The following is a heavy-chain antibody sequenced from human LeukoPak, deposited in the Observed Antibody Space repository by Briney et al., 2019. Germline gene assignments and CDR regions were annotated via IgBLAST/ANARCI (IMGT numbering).Heavy chain of an antibody. CDR1: GYSISSGYY. V-gene: IGHV4-38-2*02. J-gene: IGHJ5*02. CDR2: IYHSGST. Sequence: PSETLSLTCTVSGYSISSGYYWGWIRQPPGKGLEWIGSIYHSGSTYYNPSLKSRVTISVDTSKNQFSLKLSSVTAADTAVYYCARGGVVVPAAPLDSWFDPWGQGTLVTVSS. D-gene: IGHD2-2*01. CDR3: ARGGVVVPAAPLDSWFDP.